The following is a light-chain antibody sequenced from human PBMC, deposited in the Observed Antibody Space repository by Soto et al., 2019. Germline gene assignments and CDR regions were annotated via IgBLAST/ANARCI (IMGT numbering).Light chain of an antibody. CDR2: GAS. Sequence: EIVLTQSPGTLSLSPGERATLSCRASQSVSSSYLAWYQQKPGQAPRLLIYGASSRATGIPDGFSGSGSGTDFTLTISXXXXXDFAVYYCQQYGSSPYTFGQG. CDR3: QQYGSSPYT. CDR1: QSVSSSY. J-gene: IGKJ2*01. V-gene: IGKV3-20*01.